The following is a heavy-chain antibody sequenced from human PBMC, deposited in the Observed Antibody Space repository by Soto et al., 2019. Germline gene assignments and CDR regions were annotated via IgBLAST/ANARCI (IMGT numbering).Heavy chain of an antibody. D-gene: IGHD2-21*01. CDR3: ARIPGP. Sequence: QLPLQESGSGLVKPSQTLSLPCAVSGGAINCGGYYWSWIRQPPGKGLEWIGYIYLSGSTYYNPYLKRQVTISVDRSNNQFSLKLTSVTAAYTAVYYCARIPGPWGQGTLVTVSS. J-gene: IGHJ5*02. V-gene: IGHV4-30-2*01. CDR1: GGAINCGGYY. CDR2: IYLSGST.